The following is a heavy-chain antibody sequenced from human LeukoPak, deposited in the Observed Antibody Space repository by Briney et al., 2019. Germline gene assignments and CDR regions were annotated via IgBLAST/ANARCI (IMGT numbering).Heavy chain of an antibody. D-gene: IGHD3-10*01. Sequence: SVKLCCKASGGSFSSYAYSWVRQAPGQGLGWVGGSIPSFGTANYAQKFQGRVTITADESTSTAYMALSSLRSEDTAVYYCARSVGYYYGSGSLYYYGMDVWGKGTTVTVSS. CDR2: SIPSFGTA. J-gene: IGHJ6*04. CDR1: GGSFSSYA. CDR3: ARSVGYYYGSGSLYYYGMDV. V-gene: IGHV1-69*13.